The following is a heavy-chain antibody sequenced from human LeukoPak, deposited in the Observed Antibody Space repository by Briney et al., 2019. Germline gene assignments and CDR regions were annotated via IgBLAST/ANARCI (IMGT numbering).Heavy chain of an antibody. Sequence: SETLSLTCTVSGGSISSSNWWSWVRQPPGKGLEWIGEIYHSGSTNYNPSLKSRVTISVDKSKNQFSLKLSSVTAADTAVYYCARVSIAARRIDYWGQGTLVTVSS. CDR3: ARVSIAARRIDY. V-gene: IGHV4-4*02. J-gene: IGHJ4*02. D-gene: IGHD6-6*01. CDR2: IYHSGST. CDR1: GGSISSSNW.